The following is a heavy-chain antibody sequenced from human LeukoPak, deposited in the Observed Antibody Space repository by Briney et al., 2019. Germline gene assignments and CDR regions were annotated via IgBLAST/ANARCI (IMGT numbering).Heavy chain of an antibody. V-gene: IGHV1-69*04. D-gene: IGHD6-13*01. CDR1: GGTFSSYA. CDR2: IIPILGIA. CDR3: ARVARIAAAPFDP. Sequence: SVKVSCKASGGTFSSYATSWVRQAPGQGLEWMGRIIPILGIANYAQKFQGRVTITADKSTSTAYMELSSLRSEDTAVYYCARVARIAAAPFDPWGQGTLVTVSS. J-gene: IGHJ5*02.